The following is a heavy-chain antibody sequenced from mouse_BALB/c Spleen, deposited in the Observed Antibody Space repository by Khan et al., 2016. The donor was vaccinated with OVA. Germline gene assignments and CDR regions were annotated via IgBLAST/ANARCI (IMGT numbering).Heavy chain of an antibody. CDR3: ARGGYGTSFAY. D-gene: IGHD2-10*02. Sequence: QVHVKQSGAELVRPGASVKLSCKASGYTFTSFWMNWVTERPGQGLEWIGMIDPSDSETHYNQMFKDKATLTVDKSSSTAYMQLSGLTSEDSAVYYCARGGYGTSFAYWGQGTLVTVSA. CDR2: IDPSDSET. V-gene: IGHV1-61*01. CDR1: GYTFTSFW. J-gene: IGHJ3*01.